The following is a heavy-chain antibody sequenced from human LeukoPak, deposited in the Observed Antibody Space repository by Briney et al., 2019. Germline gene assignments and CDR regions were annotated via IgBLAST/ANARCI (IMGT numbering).Heavy chain of an antibody. V-gene: IGHV3-23*01. J-gene: IGHJ3*02. CDR3: AKDLSDSSAFLVLHDAFNI. Sequence: GGSLRLSCAASGFTFSSYSMSWVRQAPGKGLEWVSGTSDRGDYTYYADSVKGRFTISRDNSKNTLYLQMNSLRAEDTAVYYCAKDLSDSSAFLVLHDAFNIWGQGTMLTVSS. D-gene: IGHD3-22*01. CDR2: TSDRGDYT. CDR1: GFTFSSYS.